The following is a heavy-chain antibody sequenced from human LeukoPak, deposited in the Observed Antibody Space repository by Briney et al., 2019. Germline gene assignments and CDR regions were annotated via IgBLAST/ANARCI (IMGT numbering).Heavy chain of an antibody. CDR3: AKTNNRNAFDI. CDR1: GFTFSIYG. V-gene: IGHV3-30*02. CDR2: IRYDNTNK. Sequence: GGSLRLSCTTSGFTFSIYGMHWVRQAPGKGLEWVAFIRYDNTNKYYADSVKGRFTISRDNSKNTLYLQMNSLRAEDTAVYYCAKTNNRNAFDIWGQGTMFTVSS. D-gene: IGHD1-14*01. J-gene: IGHJ3*02.